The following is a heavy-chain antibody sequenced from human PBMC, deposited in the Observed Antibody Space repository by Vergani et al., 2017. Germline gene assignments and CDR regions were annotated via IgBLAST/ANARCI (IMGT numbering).Heavy chain of an antibody. CDR1: GDSIISRSYY. D-gene: IGHD3-16*01. Sequence: QMQLQESGPGLVKASETLSLTCTVSGDSIISRSYYWGWIRQPPGEGLEWIGIIYNSGNGDSSSSLKSRVTISADTSKNQFSLRLTSVTAADTAVYYCASGKYYSDSTSHFRGRYFDVWGRGTLVTVPS. J-gene: IGHJ2*01. V-gene: IGHV4-39*01. CDR3: ASGKYYSDSTSHFRGRYFDV. CDR2: IYNSGNG.